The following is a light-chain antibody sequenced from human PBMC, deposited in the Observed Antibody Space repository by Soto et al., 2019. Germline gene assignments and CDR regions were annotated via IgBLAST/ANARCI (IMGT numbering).Light chain of an antibody. V-gene: IGKV1D-16*01. Sequence: DIQMTQSPSTLSTSVGDRVSITCRASQDIGDWLAWYQQKPGKAPKLLVYAASSLQSGVPSRFSGSGSGTDFTLTISRLEPEDFAVYYCQQYGRSPVTFGQGTKVDIK. CDR1: QDIGDW. CDR3: QQYGRSPVT. J-gene: IGKJ1*01. CDR2: AAS.